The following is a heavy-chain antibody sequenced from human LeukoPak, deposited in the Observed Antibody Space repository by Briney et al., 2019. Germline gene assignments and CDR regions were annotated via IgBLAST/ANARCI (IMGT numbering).Heavy chain of an antibody. CDR1: GYTFTSYG. CDR2: ISAYNGNT. Sequence: ASVKVSCKASGYTFTSYGISWVRQAPGQGLEWMGWISAYNGNTNYAQKLQGRVTMTTDTSTSTAYMELRSLRSDDTAVYYCPRDSYRDIVLMGSPVFDIWGQGTMVTVSS. D-gene: IGHD2-8*01. J-gene: IGHJ3*02. CDR3: PRDSYRDIVLMGSPVFDI. V-gene: IGHV1-18*01.